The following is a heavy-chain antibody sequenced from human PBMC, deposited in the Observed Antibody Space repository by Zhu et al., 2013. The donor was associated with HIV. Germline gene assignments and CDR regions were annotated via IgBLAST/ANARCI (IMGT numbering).Heavy chain of an antibody. CDR2: INAGNGNI. CDR3: ARDYTSSSWYYFDY. D-gene: IGHD6-13*01. CDR1: GYTFTSYG. V-gene: IGHV1-3*01. Sequence: QVQLVQSGAEVKKPGASVKVSCKASGYTFTSYGVHWVRQAPGQRLEWMGWINAGNGNIKYSQKFQGRVTITRDTSASTAYMELSSLRSEDTAVYYCARDYTSSSWYYFDYWGQGTLVTVSS. J-gene: IGHJ4*02.